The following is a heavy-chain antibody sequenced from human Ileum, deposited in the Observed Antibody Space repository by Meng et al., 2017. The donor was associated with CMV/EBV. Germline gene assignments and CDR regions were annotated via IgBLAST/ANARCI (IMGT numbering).Heavy chain of an antibody. CDR2: VVNGGNKK. CDR3: ARDFDY. Sequence: GRSGGGGVQPGMPLRLSCAASGFTFSNYEMHWVRQAPGKGLEWVTLVVNGGNKKYYADSVKGRFTISRDNSAKMVYLEMNNLRPEDTAIYYCARDFDYWGQGTLVTVSS. J-gene: IGHJ4*02. V-gene: IGHV3-30-3*01. CDR1: GFTFSNYE.